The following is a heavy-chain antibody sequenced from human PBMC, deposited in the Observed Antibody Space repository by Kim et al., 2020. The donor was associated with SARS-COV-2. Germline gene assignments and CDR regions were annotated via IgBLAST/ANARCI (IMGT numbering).Heavy chain of an antibody. CDR1: GGSISSYY. J-gene: IGHJ5*02. Sequence: SETLSLTCTVSGGSISSYYWSWIRQPPGKGLEWIGYIYYSGSTNYNPSLKSRVTISVDTSKNQFSLKLSSVTAADTAVYYCARPLTIFAAGGGWFDPWGQGTLVTVSS. D-gene: IGHD3-3*01. CDR2: IYYSGST. V-gene: IGHV4-59*13. CDR3: ARPLTIFAAGGGWFDP.